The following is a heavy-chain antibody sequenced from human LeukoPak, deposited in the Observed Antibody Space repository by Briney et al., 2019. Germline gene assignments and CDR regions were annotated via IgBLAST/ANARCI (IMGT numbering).Heavy chain of an antibody. CDR3: ARDLAYSRLDY. CDR1: GLTFSSSW. V-gene: IGHV3-7*01. D-gene: IGHD5-18*01. CDR2: INPDGNKK. Sequence: GGSLRLSCAVSGLTFSSSWMDWVRQAPGKGLEWVASINPDGNKKYSADSVKGRFTISRDNAENSLYLQMNSLRVEDTAFYYCARDLAYSRLDYWGKGMLVTVSS. J-gene: IGHJ4*02.